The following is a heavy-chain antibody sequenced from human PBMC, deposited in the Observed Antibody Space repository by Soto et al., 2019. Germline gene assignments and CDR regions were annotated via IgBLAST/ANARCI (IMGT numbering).Heavy chain of an antibody. CDR1: GFTFSTYW. D-gene: IGHD2-2*01. J-gene: IGHJ4*02. CDR2: ISTDGSST. V-gene: IGHV3-74*01. Sequence: EVQLVESGGGLVQPGGSLRLSCAATGFTFSTYWMHWVRQGPGKGLVWVSRISTDGSSTTYADSVKGRFTISRDNDKNTLYLQMNSLRAEDTAVYYCARATGSNHPFDYWGQGSLVTVSS. CDR3: ARATGSNHPFDY.